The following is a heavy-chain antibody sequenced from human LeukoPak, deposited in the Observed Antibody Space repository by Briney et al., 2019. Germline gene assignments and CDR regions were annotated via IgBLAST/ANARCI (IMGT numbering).Heavy chain of an antibody. CDR1: GDSVSSNSAA. D-gene: IGHD3-22*01. CDR3: ARGPSITMIGTFDI. Sequence: SQTLSLTCAISGDSVSSNSAAWNWIRQSPSRGLEWLVRTYYRSKWYNDYAVSVKSRITINPDTSKNHFSLQLNSVTPEDMAVYYCARGPSITMIGTFDIWGQGTMVTVSS. J-gene: IGHJ3*02. CDR2: TYYRSKWYN. V-gene: IGHV6-1*01.